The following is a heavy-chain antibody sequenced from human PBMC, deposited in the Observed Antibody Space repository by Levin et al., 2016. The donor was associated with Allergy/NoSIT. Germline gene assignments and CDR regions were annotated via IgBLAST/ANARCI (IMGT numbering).Heavy chain of an antibody. V-gene: IGHV3-7*01. CDR2: INQGESEK. Sequence: GESLKISCAASGFSFSTYWMTWVRQAPGKGLQWVAHINQGESEKYYVDSVKGRFTISRDNAKNSLYLHMNSLRAEDTALYYCARGHYGLDVWGQGTTVTVSS. J-gene: IGHJ6*02. CDR1: GFSFSTYW. CDR3: ARGHYGLDV.